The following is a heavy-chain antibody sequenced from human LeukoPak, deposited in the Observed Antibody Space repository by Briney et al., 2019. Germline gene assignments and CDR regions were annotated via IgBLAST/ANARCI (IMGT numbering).Heavy chain of an antibody. Sequence: LPGGSLRLSCEASGFIFSGYSMHWVRQAPGKGLEYVSVISPEGTTTYYTYSVKGRFTISRDNSKNTLYLQMGSLRDEDTAMYYCAREQPAGSTDYWGQGTLVTVSS. D-gene: IGHD2-2*01. CDR2: ISPEGTTT. CDR3: AREQPAGSTDY. V-gene: IGHV3-64*01. J-gene: IGHJ4*02. CDR1: GFIFSGYS.